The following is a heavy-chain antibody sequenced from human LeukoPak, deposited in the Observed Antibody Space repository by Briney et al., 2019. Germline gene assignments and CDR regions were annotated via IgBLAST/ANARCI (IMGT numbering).Heavy chain of an antibody. CDR2: INPNSGGT. CDR3: ARGLRDSSGREYFQD. V-gene: IGHV1-2*02. CDR1: GYTFTGYY. Sequence: ASVKVSCKASGYTFTGYYMHWVRQAPGQGLEWMGWINPNSGGTNYAQKFQGRVTMTRDTSISTAYMELSRLRSDDTAVYYCARGLRDSSGREYFQDWGQGTLVTVSS. J-gene: IGHJ1*01. D-gene: IGHD3-22*01.